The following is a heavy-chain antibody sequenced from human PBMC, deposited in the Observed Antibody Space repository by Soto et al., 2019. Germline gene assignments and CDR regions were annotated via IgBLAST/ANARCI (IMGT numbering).Heavy chain of an antibody. D-gene: IGHD3-9*01. Sequence: QVQLQQWGAGLLKPSETLSLTCAVYGGSFSGYYWSWIRQPPGKGLEWIGEINHSGSTNYNPSLKSRVTISVDTAKNQFSLKLSSVTAADTAVYYCARAALILTGRVGGGWFDPWGQGTLVTVSS. V-gene: IGHV4-34*01. CDR1: GGSFSGYY. CDR2: INHSGST. J-gene: IGHJ5*02. CDR3: ARAALILTGRVGGGWFDP.